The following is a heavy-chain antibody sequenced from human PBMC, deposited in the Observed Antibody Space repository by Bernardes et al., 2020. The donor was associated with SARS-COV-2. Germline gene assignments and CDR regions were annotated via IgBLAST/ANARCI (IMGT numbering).Heavy chain of an antibody. Sequence: GGSLRLSCAASGFTFSRYWMHWVRQTPGKGLVWVSRIISDGSKTDYADSVKGRFTISRDNAKNTVYLQMNSLRAEDTAVYYCARDERLARDDYYGLDVWGQGTKVTVSS. CDR1: GFTFSRYW. V-gene: IGHV3-74*01. CDR2: IISDGSKT. D-gene: IGHD6-25*01. J-gene: IGHJ6*02. CDR3: ARDERLARDDYYGLDV.